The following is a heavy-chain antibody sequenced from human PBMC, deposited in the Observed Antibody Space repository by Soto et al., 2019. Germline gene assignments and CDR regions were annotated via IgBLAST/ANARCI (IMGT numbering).Heavy chain of an antibody. CDR2: ISGSGGST. CDR3: AKGIDGSYDFWSGYPFYYFDY. J-gene: IGHJ4*02. V-gene: IGHV3-23*01. D-gene: IGHD3-3*01. CDR1: GFTFSSYA. Sequence: GGSLRLSCAASGFTFSSYAMSWVRQAPGKGLEWVSAISGSGGSTYYADSVKGRFTISRDNSKNTLYLQMNSLRAEDTAVYYCAKGIDGSYDFWSGYPFYYFDYWGQGTLVTVSS.